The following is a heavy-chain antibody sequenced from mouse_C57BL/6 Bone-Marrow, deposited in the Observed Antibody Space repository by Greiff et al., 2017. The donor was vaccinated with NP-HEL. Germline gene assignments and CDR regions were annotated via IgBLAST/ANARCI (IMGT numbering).Heavy chain of an antibody. CDR3: ARSPNFFMDY. V-gene: IGHV1-4*01. CDR2: INPSSGYT. CDR1: GYTFTSYT. J-gene: IGHJ4*01. Sequence: QVQLQQSGAELARPGASVKMSCKASGYTFTSYTMHWVKQRPGQGLEWIGYINPSSGYTKYNQKFKDKATLTADKSSSTAYMQLSSLTSEDSAVYYCARSPNFFMDYWGQGTSVTVSS.